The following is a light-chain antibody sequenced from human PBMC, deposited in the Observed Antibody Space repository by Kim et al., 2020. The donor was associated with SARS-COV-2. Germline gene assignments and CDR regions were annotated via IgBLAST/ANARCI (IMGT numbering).Light chain of an antibody. CDR3: QQSYSTPRT. J-gene: IGKJ1*01. CDR2: AAS. V-gene: IGKV1-39*01. Sequence: DIQMTKSPSSLSASVGDRVTITCRASQSISSYLNWYLQKPGKAPKLLIYAASSLQSGVPSRFSGSGSGTDFTLTISSLQPEDFATYYCQQSYSTPRTFGQGTKVDIK. CDR1: QSISSY.